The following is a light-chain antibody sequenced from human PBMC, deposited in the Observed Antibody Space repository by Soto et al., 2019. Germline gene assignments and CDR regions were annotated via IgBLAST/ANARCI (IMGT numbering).Light chain of an antibody. Sequence: QSVLTQPPSVSGAPGQRVTISCTGSSSNIGAGYDVHWYQQLPGTAPKLLIYGNSNRPSGVPDRFSGSKSGTSASLALTGLRAEDEAVYYCQSYDSSLSGDVFGTGTKLPVL. CDR2: GNS. CDR1: SSNIGAGYD. CDR3: QSYDSSLSGDV. V-gene: IGLV1-40*01. J-gene: IGLJ1*01.